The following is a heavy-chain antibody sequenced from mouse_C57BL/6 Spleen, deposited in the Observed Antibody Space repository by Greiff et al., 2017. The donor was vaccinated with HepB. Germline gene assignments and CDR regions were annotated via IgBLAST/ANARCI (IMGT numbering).Heavy chain of an antibody. D-gene: IGHD4-1*01. Sequence: QVQLKQSGPGLVQPSQSLSITCTVSGFSLTSYGVHWVRQSPGKGLEWLGVIWSGGSTDYNAAFISRLSISKDNSKSQVFFKMNSLQADDTAIYYCARKGNWEGYFDYWGQGTTLTVSS. CDR2: IWSGGST. V-gene: IGHV2-2*01. J-gene: IGHJ2*01. CDR1: GFSLTSYG. CDR3: ARKGNWEGYFDY.